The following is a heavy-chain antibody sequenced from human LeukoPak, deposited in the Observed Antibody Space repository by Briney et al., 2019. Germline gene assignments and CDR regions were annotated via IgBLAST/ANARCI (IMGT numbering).Heavy chain of an antibody. Sequence: SETLSLTCTVSGGSISSYYWSWIRQPAGKGLEWIGRIYTSGSTNYNPSLKSRVTMSVDTSKNQFSLKLSSVTAADTAVYYCARVVRELSSSGSSSGHYYYYMDVWGKGTTVTVSS. CDR3: ARVVRELSSSGSSSGHYYYYMDV. V-gene: IGHV4-4*07. J-gene: IGHJ6*03. CDR2: IYTSGST. D-gene: IGHD3-16*02. CDR1: GGSISSYY.